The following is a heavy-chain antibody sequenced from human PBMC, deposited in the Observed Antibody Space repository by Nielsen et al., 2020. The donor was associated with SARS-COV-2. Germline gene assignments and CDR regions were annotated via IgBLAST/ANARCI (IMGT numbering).Heavy chain of an antibody. D-gene: IGHD2-2*01. J-gene: IGHJ6*02. V-gene: IGHV3-53*01. CDR3: ARYCSSTSCYAGGKYYYYGMDV. Sequence: VRQAPGKGLEWVSVIYSGGSTYYADSVKGRFTVSRDNSKNTLYLQMNSLRAEDTAVYYCARYCSSTSCYAGGKYYYYGMDVWGQGTTVTVSS. CDR2: IYSGGST.